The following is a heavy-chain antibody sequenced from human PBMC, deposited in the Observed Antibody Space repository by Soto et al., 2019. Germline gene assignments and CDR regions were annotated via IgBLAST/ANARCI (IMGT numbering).Heavy chain of an antibody. CDR3: ARLEGFSAFDI. CDR2: IYYSGST. CDR1: GGSISSYY. J-gene: IGHJ3*02. Sequence: QVQLQESGPGLVKPSETLSLTCTVSGGSISSYYWSWIRQPPGKGLEWIGYIYYSGSTNYNPSLKSRVTVSVDTSKNQFSLKLSSVTAADTAVYYCARLEGFSAFDIWGQGTMVTVSS. D-gene: IGHD2-15*01. V-gene: IGHV4-59*08.